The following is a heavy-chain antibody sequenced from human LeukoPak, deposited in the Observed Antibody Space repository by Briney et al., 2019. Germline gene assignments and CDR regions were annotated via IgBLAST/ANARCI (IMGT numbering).Heavy chain of an antibody. CDR2: IRSSNNYT. V-gene: IGHV3-11*06. Sequence: GGSLRLSCAASGFTFSAYYMSWIRQAPGKGLEWLSYIRSSNNYTNYADSVKGRFTISRDNAKNSLYLQMNSLRDEDTAVYYCARKYDYDSSGYIYWGQGTLVTVSS. J-gene: IGHJ4*02. CDR3: ARKYDYDSSGYIY. D-gene: IGHD3-22*01. CDR1: GFTFSAYY.